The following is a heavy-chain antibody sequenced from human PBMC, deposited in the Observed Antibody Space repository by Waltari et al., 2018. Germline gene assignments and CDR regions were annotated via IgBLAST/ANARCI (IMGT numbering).Heavy chain of an antibody. D-gene: IGHD6-6*01. CDR3: ARDKAARPTPNFDY. Sequence: QVQLVRSGATVKKPGATVKVSCKAPGYTCTSYGISWVRQAPGQGLEWMGWISAYNGNTNYAQKLQGRVTMTTDTSTSTAYMELRSLRSDDTAVYYCARDKAARPTPNFDYWGQGTLVTVSS. J-gene: IGHJ4*02. V-gene: IGHV1-18*01. CDR1: GYTCTSYG. CDR2: ISAYNGNT.